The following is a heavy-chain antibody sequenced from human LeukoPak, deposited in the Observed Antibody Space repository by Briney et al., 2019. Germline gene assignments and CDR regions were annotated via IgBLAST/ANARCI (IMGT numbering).Heavy chain of an antibody. CDR1: GFTFSSYS. D-gene: IGHD3-22*01. V-gene: IGHV3-48*04. CDR3: ARDRYDSSGYYYDPAEYFQH. Sequence: PGGSLRLSCAASGFTFSSYSMNWVRQAPGKGLEWVSYISSSSSTIYYADSVKGRFTISRDNAKNSLYLQMNSLRAEDTAVYYCARDRYDSSGYYYDPAEYFQHWGQGTLVTVSS. J-gene: IGHJ1*01. CDR2: ISSSSSTI.